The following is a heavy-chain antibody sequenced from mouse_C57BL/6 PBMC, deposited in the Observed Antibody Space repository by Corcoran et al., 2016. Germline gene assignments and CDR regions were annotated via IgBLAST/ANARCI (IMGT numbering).Heavy chain of an antibody. J-gene: IGHJ3*01. CDR2: INTYSGVP. V-gene: IGHV9-3*01. CDR3: ARAYYYGSSPAWFAY. Sequence: QIQLVQSGPELKKPGETVKISCKASGYTFTTYGMSWVKQAPGKGLKWMGWINTYSGVPTYADDFKGRFAFSLETSASTAYLQINNLKNEDTATYFCARAYYYGSSPAWFAYWGQGTLVTVSA. CDR1: GYTFTTYG. D-gene: IGHD1-1*01.